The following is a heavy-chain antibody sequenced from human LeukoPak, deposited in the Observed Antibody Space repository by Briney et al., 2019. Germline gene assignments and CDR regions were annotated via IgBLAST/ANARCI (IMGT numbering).Heavy chain of an antibody. V-gene: IGHV3-23*01. CDR1: EFTFSSFA. D-gene: IGHD3-22*01. Sequence: PGGSLRLSCAASEFTFSSFAMSWVRQAPGKGLEWVSRVSGSGGSTYYADSVKGRFSISRDNSKNTPYLQMNNLRAEDTAVYYCARDGSGYGSFDYWGRGTLVTVSS. CDR3: ARDGSGYGSFDY. J-gene: IGHJ4*02. CDR2: VSGSGGST.